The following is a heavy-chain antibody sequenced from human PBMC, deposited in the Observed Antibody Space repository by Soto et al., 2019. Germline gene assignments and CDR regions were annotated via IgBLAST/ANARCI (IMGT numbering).Heavy chain of an antibody. J-gene: IGHJ4*02. CDR1: AYTVSGYG. D-gene: IGHD4-4*01. V-gene: IGHV1-18*03. CDR2: ISAYNGNT. CDR3: ARGYLYSNYDY. Sequence: XSGKVSSKASAYTVSGYGIGWVRQAPGQGLEWMGWISAYNGNTNYAQKLQGRVTMTTDTSTSTAYMELRSLRSDDMAVYYCARGYLYSNYDYWGQGTLVTVSS.